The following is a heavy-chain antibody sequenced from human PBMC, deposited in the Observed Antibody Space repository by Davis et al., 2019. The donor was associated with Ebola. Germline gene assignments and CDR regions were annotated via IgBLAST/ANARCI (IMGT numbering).Heavy chain of an antibody. D-gene: IGHD5-24*01. V-gene: IGHV1-46*03. Sequence: AASVKVSCKASGYTFTQFYMHWVRQAPGQGLEWMGFIIPSGGSTTYAQKFQGRVTMTRDTSTSTVYMELSSLRFEDTAVYLCATGGGYNYDYWGQGTLVSVSS. CDR2: IIPSGGST. CDR1: GYTFTQFY. CDR3: ATGGGYNYDY. J-gene: IGHJ4*02.